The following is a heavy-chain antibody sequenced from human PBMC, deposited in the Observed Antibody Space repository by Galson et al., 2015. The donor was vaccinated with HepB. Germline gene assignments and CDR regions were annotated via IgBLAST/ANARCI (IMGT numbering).Heavy chain of an antibody. D-gene: IGHD6-19*01. CDR2: ISYDGSNK. J-gene: IGHJ4*02. CDR1: GFTFSNYG. CDR3: AKDPYLYSALAGTMAGFGY. Sequence: SLRLSCAASGFTFSNYGMHWVRQAPGKGLEWVAVISYDGSNKYYADSVKGRFTISRDNSKNTLYLQMNSLRAEDTALYYCAKDPYLYSALAGTMAGFGYWGPGTLVIVSS. V-gene: IGHV3-30*18.